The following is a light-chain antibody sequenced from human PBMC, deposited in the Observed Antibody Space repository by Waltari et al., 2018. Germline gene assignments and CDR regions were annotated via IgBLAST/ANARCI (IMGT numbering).Light chain of an antibody. CDR2: EAS. J-gene: IGKJ1*01. CDR1: QSISGW. Sequence: DIQMTKSPYSLSASVGERVNITCRASQSISGWLAWYQQKAGEAPKLLIYEASSLGSGVPSRFSGSESGTEFTLTISSLQPDDFGTYYCQQYNSFSGTFGQGTKVEIK. V-gene: IGKV1-5*03. CDR3: QQYNSFSGT.